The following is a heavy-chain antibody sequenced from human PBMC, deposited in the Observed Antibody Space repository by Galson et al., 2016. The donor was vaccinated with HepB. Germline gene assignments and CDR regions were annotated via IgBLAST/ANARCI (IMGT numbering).Heavy chain of an antibody. V-gene: IGHV5-51*01. CDR3: ARHDMSPHYSDFYGMDV. CDR1: GYSFTRFW. CDR2: IYPGDSDT. J-gene: IGHJ6*02. Sequence: QSGAEVKKPGESLKISCKGSGYSFTRFWIGWVRQMPGKGLEWMGIIYPGDSDTRYSPSFQGQVTISADKSTAYLQWSSLKASDTAMSYCARHDMSPHYSDFYGMDVWGQGTTVTVSS. D-gene: IGHD2-15*01.